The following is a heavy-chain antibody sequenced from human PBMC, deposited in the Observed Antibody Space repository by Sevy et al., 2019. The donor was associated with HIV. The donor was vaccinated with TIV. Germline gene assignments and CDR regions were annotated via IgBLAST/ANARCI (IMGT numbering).Heavy chain of an antibody. V-gene: IGHV3-49*04. CDR2: LKSKADGGTV. CDR1: GFTFGDYA. D-gene: IGHD1-1*01. CDR3: TRWKGLQSIFDY. Sequence: GGSLRLSCTTSGFTFGDYAMNWVRQAPGKGLEWVGFLKSKADGGTVDHAASVKGRFTISRDDSKSIAYLQRNDLTTEDTGVYYCTRWKGLQSIFDYWGQGALVTVSS. J-gene: IGHJ4*02.